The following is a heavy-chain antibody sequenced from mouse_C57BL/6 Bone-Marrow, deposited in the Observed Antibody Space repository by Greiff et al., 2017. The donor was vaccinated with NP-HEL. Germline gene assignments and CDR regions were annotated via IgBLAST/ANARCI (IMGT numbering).Heavy chain of an antibody. CDR3: ASSYDYRWYFDV. V-gene: IGHV1-81*01. Sequence: VQLQQSGAELARPGASVKLSCKASGYTFTSYGISWVKQRTGQGLEWIGEIYPRSGNTYYNEKFKGKATLTADKSSSTAYMELRSLTSEDSAVYFCASSYDYRWYFDVWGTGTTVTVSS. J-gene: IGHJ1*03. CDR1: GYTFTSYG. CDR2: IYPRSGNT. D-gene: IGHD2-4*01.